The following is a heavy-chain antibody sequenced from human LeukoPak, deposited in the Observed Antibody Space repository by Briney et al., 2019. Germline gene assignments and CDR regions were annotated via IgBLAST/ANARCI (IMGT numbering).Heavy chain of an antibody. V-gene: IGHV1-24*01. J-gene: IGHJ5*02. CDR2: FDPEDDET. CDR3: ARDRYYDFWSGYKNWFDP. CDR1: GYTLTELS. D-gene: IGHD3-3*01. Sequence: ASVKVSCKVSGYTLTELSMHWVRQAPGKGLEWMGGFDPEDDETISAQRFQGRVTMTEDTSTDTAYMELSSLRSDDTAVYYCARDRYYDFWSGYKNWFDPWGQGTLVTVSS.